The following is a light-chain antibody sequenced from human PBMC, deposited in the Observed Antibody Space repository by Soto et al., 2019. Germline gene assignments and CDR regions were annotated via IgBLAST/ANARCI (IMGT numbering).Light chain of an antibody. CDR1: QSVSSH. CDR3: QQYNNWPLTWT. J-gene: IGKJ1*01. CDR2: GAS. V-gene: IGKV3-15*01. Sequence: EIVMTQSPATLSVSPGERVTLSCRASQSVSSHIAWYQQRPGQGPRLLIYGASTRTTGIPARFSGSGSGTEFPLTISSLQSEDFAVYYCQQYNNWPLTWTFGQGTKVEIK.